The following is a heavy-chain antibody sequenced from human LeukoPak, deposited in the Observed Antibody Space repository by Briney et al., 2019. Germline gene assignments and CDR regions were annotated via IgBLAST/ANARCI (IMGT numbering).Heavy chain of an antibody. J-gene: IGHJ5*02. V-gene: IGHV3-30-3*01. D-gene: IGHD1-7*01. CDR1: GFTFSSYA. Sequence: PGGSLRLSCAASGFTFSSYAMHWVRQAPGKGLEWVAVISYDGSNKYYADSVKGRFTISRDNSKNTLYLQMNSLRAEDTAVYYCARDGGYNWNYFSRGYWFDPWGQGTLVTVSS. CDR2: ISYDGSNK. CDR3: ARDGGYNWNYFSRGYWFDP.